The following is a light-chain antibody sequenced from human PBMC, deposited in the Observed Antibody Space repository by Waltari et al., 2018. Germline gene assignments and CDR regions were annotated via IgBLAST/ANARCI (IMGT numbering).Light chain of an antibody. CDR1: QDISNY. J-gene: IGKJ3*01. V-gene: IGKV1-33*01. CDR3: QRYDNLPIFA. Sequence: ITCQASQDISNYLNWYQQKQGKAPKLLIFDASNLETGVPSRFSGSRSGTHFTLTISSLQPEDVATYYCQRYDNLPIFAFGPGTKVDI. CDR2: DAS.